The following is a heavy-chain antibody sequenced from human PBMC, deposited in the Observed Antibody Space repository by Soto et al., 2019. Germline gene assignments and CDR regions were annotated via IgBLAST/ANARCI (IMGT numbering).Heavy chain of an antibody. V-gene: IGHV1-18*04. CDR1: GYTFTSYG. CDR3: ARDSYLLIDGDIVATPDTGHDY. Sequence: ASVKVSCKASGYTFTSYGISWVRQAPGQGLEWMGWISAYNGNTNYAQKLQGRVTMTTDTSTSTAYMELRSLRSDDKAVYYCARDSYLLIDGDIVATPDTGHDYWGQGTLVIVSS. D-gene: IGHD5-12*01. J-gene: IGHJ4*02. CDR2: ISAYNGNT.